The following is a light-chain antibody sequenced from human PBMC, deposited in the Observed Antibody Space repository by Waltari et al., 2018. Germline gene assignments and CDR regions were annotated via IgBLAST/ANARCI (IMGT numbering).Light chain of an antibody. V-gene: IGLV3-27*01. CDR1: LLAKKY. Sequence: SYELTQPSSVSVSPGQTARITCSRDLLAKKYGRWFQQKPGQAPVVVIYKDTERPSEIPERFSGSSSVTTVTLTISGAQVDDEADYYCYSAADNIVIFGGGTKLTVL. J-gene: IGLJ2*01. CDR2: KDT. CDR3: YSAADNIVI.